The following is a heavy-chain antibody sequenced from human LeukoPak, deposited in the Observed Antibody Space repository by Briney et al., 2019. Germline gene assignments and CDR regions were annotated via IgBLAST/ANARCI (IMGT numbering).Heavy chain of an antibody. CDR2: LHPSGAT. Sequence: SETLSLTCTVSGSSISGYYWNWIRQPAGKGLEWIGRLHPSGATNYNPFLKSRITMSLDTSKNQFSLKLSSVTAADTAVYYCARDLGEWFGELLPPRGYWGQGTLVTVSS. D-gene: IGHD3-10*01. CDR3: ARDLGEWFGELLPPRGY. CDR1: GSSISGYY. J-gene: IGHJ4*02. V-gene: IGHV4-4*07.